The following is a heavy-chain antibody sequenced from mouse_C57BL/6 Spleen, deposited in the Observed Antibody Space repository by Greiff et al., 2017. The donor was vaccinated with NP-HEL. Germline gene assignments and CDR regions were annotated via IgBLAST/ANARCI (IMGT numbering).Heavy chain of an antibody. Sequence: EVKLVESGGGLVKPGGSLKLSCAASGFTFSDYGMHWVRQAPEKGLEWVAYISSGSSTIYYADTVKGRFTISRDNAKNTLFLQMTSLRSEDAAMYYCARRHYYGSSGDFDYWGQGTTLTVSS. J-gene: IGHJ2*01. V-gene: IGHV5-17*01. D-gene: IGHD1-1*01. CDR1: GFTFSDYG. CDR3: ARRHYYGSSGDFDY. CDR2: ISSGSSTI.